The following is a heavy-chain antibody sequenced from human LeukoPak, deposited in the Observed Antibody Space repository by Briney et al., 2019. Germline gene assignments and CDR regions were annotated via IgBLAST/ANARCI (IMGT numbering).Heavy chain of an antibody. D-gene: IGHD1-26*01. J-gene: IGHJ4*02. CDR1: GFAFSDYG. V-gene: IGHV3-30*18. CDR3: AKDKGRLIVGAIPFDY. Sequence: PGRSLRLSCAASGFAFSDYGMHWVRQAPGKGLEWVAVISYDGSNKYYADSVEGRFTISRDNSKNTLYLQVNTLRAEDTAMYYCAKDKGRLIVGAIPFDYWGQGTLVTVSS. CDR2: ISYDGSNK.